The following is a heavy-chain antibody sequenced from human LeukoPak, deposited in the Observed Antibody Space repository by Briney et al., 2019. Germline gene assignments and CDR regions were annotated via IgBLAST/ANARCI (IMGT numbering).Heavy chain of an antibody. Sequence: PAGSLRRSCAASGCTFSGSAMHRVRQASGKGPECVGRIRSKANSYGTAYAASVKGRFTISRDDSKNTAYLQMNSLKIEDTAVYYCLYGGNFFDDWGQGTLVTVSS. J-gene: IGHJ4*02. D-gene: IGHD4/OR15-4a*01. V-gene: IGHV3-73*01. CDR1: GCTFSGSA. CDR3: LYGGNFFDD. CDR2: IRSKANSYGT.